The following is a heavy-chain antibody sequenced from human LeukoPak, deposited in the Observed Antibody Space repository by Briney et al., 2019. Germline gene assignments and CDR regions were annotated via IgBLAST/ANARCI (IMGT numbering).Heavy chain of an antibody. D-gene: IGHD3-3*01. Sequence: GGSLRLSCAASVFTFSNYWMHWVRQAPGKGLVWVSRINTDGSSTIYADSVKGRFTISRDNAKNTLYLQMNSLRAEDTAVYYCARGYDFWSGSNIGDIDYWGQGTLVTVSS. V-gene: IGHV3-74*01. CDR3: ARGYDFWSGSNIGDIDY. CDR1: VFTFSNYW. J-gene: IGHJ4*02. CDR2: INTDGSST.